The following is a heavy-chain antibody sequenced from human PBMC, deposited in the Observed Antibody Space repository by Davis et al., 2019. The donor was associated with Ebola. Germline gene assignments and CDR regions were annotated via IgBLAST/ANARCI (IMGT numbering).Heavy chain of an antibody. V-gene: IGHV1-46*01. CDR3: ARASFGYNSGWYADY. CDR1: GYTFSNNY. Sequence: AASVTVSCKASGYTFSNNYLHWVRQAPGQGLEWMGVINPSGGSTSYAQKFQGRVTLTRDTSTSTVYLDLTSLRSDDTAVFYCARASFGYNSGWYADYWGPGSLVTVSS. D-gene: IGHD6-19*01. J-gene: IGHJ4*02. CDR2: INPSGGST.